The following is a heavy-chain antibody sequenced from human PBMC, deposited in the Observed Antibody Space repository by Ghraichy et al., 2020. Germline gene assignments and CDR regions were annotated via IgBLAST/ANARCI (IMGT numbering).Heavy chain of an antibody. D-gene: IGHD6-13*01. Sequence: GGSLRLSCAASGFTFSSYAMHWVRQAPGKGLEWVAVISYDGSNKYYADSVKGRFTISRDNSKNTLYLQMNSLRAEDTAVYYCARAPSQGGSSWSFREDWFDPWGQGTLVTVSS. J-gene: IGHJ5*02. CDR3: ARAPSQGGSSWSFREDWFDP. CDR1: GFTFSSYA. CDR2: ISYDGSNK. V-gene: IGHV3-30*04.